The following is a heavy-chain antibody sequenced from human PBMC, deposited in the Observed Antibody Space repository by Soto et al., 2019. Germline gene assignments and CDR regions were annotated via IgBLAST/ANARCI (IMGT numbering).Heavy chain of an antibody. CDR1: GGSISSYY. Sequence: SETLSLTCTVSGGSISSYYWSWIRQPPGKGLEWIGYIYYSGSTNYNPSLKSRVTISVDTSKNQFSLKLSSVTAADTAVYYCASCFAFYYFWSGYYSPMRYMDVWGKGTTVTVSS. CDR2: IYYSGST. V-gene: IGHV4-59*08. CDR3: ASCFAFYYFWSGYYSPMRYMDV. D-gene: IGHD3-3*01. J-gene: IGHJ6*03.